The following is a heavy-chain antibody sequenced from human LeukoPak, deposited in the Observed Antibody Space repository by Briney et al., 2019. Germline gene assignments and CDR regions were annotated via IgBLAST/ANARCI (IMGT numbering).Heavy chain of an antibody. CDR1: GYTFTSYD. J-gene: IGHJ6*03. Sequence: ASVKVSCKASGYTFTSYDINWVRQATGQGLEWMGGIIPIFGTANYAQKFQGRVTITADESTSTAYMELSSLRSEDTAVYYCARVVDYDSSGYYYYYYMDVWGKGTTVTISS. CDR3: ARVVDYDSSGYYYYYYMDV. V-gene: IGHV1-69*13. CDR2: IIPIFGTA. D-gene: IGHD3-22*01.